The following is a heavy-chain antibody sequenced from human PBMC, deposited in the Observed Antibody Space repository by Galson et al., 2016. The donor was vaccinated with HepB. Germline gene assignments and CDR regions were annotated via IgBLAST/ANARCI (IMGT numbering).Heavy chain of an antibody. CDR3: ASALGIRDYYGMDV. CDR1: GFTSSVYW. Sequence: SLRLSCAASGFTSSVYWMTWVRQTPGKGLEWVANIKPDGIEKSYVDSVKGRFTISRDTAKNLLFLQMNSLRDEDTAVYYCASALGIRDYYGMDVWGQGTTVTVSS. CDR2: IKPDGIEK. D-gene: IGHD7-27*01. J-gene: IGHJ6*02. V-gene: IGHV3-7*02.